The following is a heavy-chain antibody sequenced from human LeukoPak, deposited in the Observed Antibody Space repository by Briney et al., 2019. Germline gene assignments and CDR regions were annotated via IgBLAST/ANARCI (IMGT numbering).Heavy chain of an antibody. CDR2: IIPIFGTA. Sequence: SVKVSCKASGGTFSSYAISWVRQAPGQGLEWMGGIIPIFGTANYAQKFQGRVTITADESTSTAYMELSSLRSEDTAVYYCARGQDIVVVPAANRVNYYHGMDVWGKGTTVTVSS. CDR1: GGTFSSYA. D-gene: IGHD2-2*01. V-gene: IGHV1-69*13. J-gene: IGHJ6*04. CDR3: ARGQDIVVVPAANRVNYYHGMDV.